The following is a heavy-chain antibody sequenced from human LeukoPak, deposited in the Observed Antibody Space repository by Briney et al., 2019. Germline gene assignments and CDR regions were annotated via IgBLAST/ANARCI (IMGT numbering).Heavy chain of an antibody. V-gene: IGHV4-59*01. J-gene: IGHJ5*02. CDR2: IYYSGST. CDR3: ARAAEGP. CDR1: GGSFSGYY. Sequence: SETLSLTCAVYGGSFSGYYWSWIRQPPGKGLEWIGYIYYSGSTNYNPSLKSRVTISVDTSKNQFSLKLSSVTAADTAVYYCARAAEGPWGQGTLVTVSS.